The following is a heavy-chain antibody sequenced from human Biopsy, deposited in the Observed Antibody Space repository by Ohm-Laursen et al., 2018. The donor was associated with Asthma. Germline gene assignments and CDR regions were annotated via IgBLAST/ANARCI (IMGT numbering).Heavy chain of an antibody. J-gene: IGHJ4*02. V-gene: IGHV4-39*01. D-gene: IGHD3-22*01. CDR2: MYYGETT. CDR3: VRHQYSSSWSTFDY. Sequence: SETLSLTWTVSGASITSSAYYWDWIRQPPGKGLEWIGSMYYGETTYYSPSLKSRVTISVDTSKNQFSLILSSVTAADTAVYFCVRHQYSSSWSTFDYWGQGALVTVSS. CDR1: GASITSSAYY.